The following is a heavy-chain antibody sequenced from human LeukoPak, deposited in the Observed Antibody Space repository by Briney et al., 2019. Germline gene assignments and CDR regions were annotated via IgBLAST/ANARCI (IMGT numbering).Heavy chain of an antibody. V-gene: IGHV4-39*07. Sequence: PSETLSLTCTVSGGSISSSSYYWGWIRQPPGKGLEWIGSIYYSGSTYYNPSLKSRVTIPVDTSKNQFSLKLSSVTAADTAVYYCAKLPYYYDSSGYVYYYYGMDVWGQGTTVTVSS. CDR1: GGSISSSSYY. J-gene: IGHJ6*02. CDR2: IYYSGST. D-gene: IGHD3-22*01. CDR3: AKLPYYYDSSGYVYYYYGMDV.